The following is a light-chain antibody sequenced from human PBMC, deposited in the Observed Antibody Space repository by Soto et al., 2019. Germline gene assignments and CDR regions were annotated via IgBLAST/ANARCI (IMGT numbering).Light chain of an antibody. CDR1: SSNIGTNT. Sequence: QSVLTQPPSASGTPGQRVTISCSGGSSNIGTNTVNWYQQLPGTSPKLLIYSNNQRPSGVPDRFSGSKSGTSASLAISGLRSEDEADYYCATWDDSLSGWVFGGGTKVTVL. V-gene: IGLV1-44*01. CDR3: ATWDDSLSGWV. J-gene: IGLJ3*02. CDR2: SNN.